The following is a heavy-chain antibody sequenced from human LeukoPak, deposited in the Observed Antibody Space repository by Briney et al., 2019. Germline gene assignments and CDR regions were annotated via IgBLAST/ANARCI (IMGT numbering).Heavy chain of an antibody. D-gene: IGHD2-21*01. J-gene: IGHJ5*02. Sequence: GASVKVSCKTSGYSFTYYYMHWVRQAPGQGLEWMGWINPDSGGTSSAQKFQGRVTMTRDTSITTVYMEVSWLTSDDKAIYYCARADRLDGGPYLIGPWGQGTLVTVSS. CDR3: ARADRLDGGPYLIGP. V-gene: IGHV1-2*02. CDR1: GYSFTYYY. CDR2: INPDSGGT.